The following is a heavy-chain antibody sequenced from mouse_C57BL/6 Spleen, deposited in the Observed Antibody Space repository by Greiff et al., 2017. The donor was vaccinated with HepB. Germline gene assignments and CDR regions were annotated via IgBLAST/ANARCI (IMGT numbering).Heavy chain of an antibody. D-gene: IGHD1-1*01. CDR2: IDPSDSET. Sequence: VQLQQPGAELVRPGSSVKLSCKASGYTFTSYWMHWVKQRPIQGLEWIGNIDPSDSETHYNQKFKDKATLTVDKSSSTAYMQLSSLTSEDSAVYYCARGITTVGADYWGQGTTLTVSS. CDR1: GYTFTSYW. CDR3: ARGITTVGADY. J-gene: IGHJ2*01. V-gene: IGHV1-52*01.